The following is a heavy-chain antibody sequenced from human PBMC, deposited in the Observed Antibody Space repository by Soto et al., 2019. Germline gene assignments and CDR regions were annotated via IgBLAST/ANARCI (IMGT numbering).Heavy chain of an antibody. CDR3: ARATRVAVAGTRYFFDY. D-gene: IGHD6-13*01. J-gene: IGHJ4*02. CDR2: MNPNTGNT. Sequence: QVQLVQSGAEVKKPGASVKVSCKASGYIFTNYDINWVRQATGQGLEWMGWMNPNTGNTGYAQKFQGRDTMTRNTSINTAYMELSSLRSEDTAVYYCARATRVAVAGTRYFFDYWGQGTLVTVSS. CDR1: GYIFTNYD. V-gene: IGHV1-8*01.